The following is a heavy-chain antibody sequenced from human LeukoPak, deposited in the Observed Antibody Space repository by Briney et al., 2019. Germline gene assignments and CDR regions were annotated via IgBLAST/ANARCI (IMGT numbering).Heavy chain of an antibody. J-gene: IGHJ6*03. CDR3: ARADSSRGLYYYYMDV. CDR1: GYTFTGYY. D-gene: IGHD6-13*01. Sequence: VASVKVSCKAAGYTFTGYYMFWVRQAPGQGLEWMGGIIPIFGTANYAQKFQGRVTITTDESTSTAYMELSSLRSEDTAVYYCARADSSRGLYYYYMDVWGKGTTVTVSS. V-gene: IGHV1-69*05. CDR2: IIPIFGTA.